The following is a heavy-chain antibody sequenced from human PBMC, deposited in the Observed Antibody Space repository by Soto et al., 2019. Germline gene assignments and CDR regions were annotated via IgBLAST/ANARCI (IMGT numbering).Heavy chain of an antibody. D-gene: IGHD2-8*01. CDR1: GGSFSGYY. J-gene: IGHJ4*02. CDR2: INHGGST. CDR3: ARGNGRWSPGGYYFDD. Sequence: SETLSLTCAVYGGSFSGYYWSWIRQPPGKGLEWIGEINHGGSTNYNPSLKSRVTISVDSSKNQFSLNLSSVTAADTAVYYCARGNGRWSPGGYYFDDWGLGTLVTVSS. V-gene: IGHV4-34*01.